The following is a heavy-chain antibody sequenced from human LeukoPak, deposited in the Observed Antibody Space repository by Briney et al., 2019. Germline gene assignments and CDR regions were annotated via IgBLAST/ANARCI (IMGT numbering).Heavy chain of an antibody. V-gene: IGHV3-66*01. CDR3: ARLAVGGWDVRY. CDR2: IYSGGGT. Sequence: GGSLRLSCAASGFTVSSNYMTWVRQAPGKGLEWVSIIYSGGGTYYADSVKGRFTTSRDNSKNTLYLQMNSLRVEDTAVYYCARLAVGGWDVRYWGQGTLVTVSS. CDR1: GFTVSSNY. J-gene: IGHJ4*02. D-gene: IGHD6-19*01.